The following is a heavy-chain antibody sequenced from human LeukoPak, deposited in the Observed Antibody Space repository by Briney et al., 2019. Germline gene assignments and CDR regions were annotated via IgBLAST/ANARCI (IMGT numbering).Heavy chain of an antibody. V-gene: IGHV4-39*01. Sequence: SETLSLTCTVSGGSISSSSYYWGWIRQPPGKGLEWIGSIYYSGSTYYNPSLKSRVTISVDTSKNQFSLKLSSVTAADTAVYYSARWLDDSYYFDYWGQGTLVTVSS. J-gene: IGHJ4*02. CDR1: GGSISSSSYY. D-gene: IGHD2-15*01. CDR2: IYYSGST. CDR3: ARWLDDSYYFDY.